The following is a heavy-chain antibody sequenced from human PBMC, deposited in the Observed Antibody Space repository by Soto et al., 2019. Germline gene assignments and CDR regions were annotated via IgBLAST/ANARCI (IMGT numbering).Heavy chain of an antibody. V-gene: IGHV3-48*01. CDR2: ISSSSSTI. Sequence: EVQLVESGGGLVQPGGSLRLSCAASGFTFSSYSMNWVRQAPGKGLEWVSYISSSSSTIYYADSVKGRLTIYRDNAKNSLYLQMNSLRAEDTAVYYRASAGGKYNWFDPWGQGTLVTVSS. J-gene: IGHJ5*02. CDR1: GFTFSSYS. CDR3: ASAGGKYNWFDP. D-gene: IGHD3-16*01.